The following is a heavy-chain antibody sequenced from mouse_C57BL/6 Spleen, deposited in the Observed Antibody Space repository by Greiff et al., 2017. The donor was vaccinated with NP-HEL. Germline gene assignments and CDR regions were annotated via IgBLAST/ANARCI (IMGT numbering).Heavy chain of an antibody. Sequence: VQLQQSGPELVKPGASVKISCKASGYSFTGYYMHWVKQSHGNILDWIGYIYPYNGVSSYNQKFKGKATLTVDKSSSTAYMELRSLTSEDSAVDYCARRGITTVVEDAMDYWGQGTSVTVSS. D-gene: IGHD1-1*01. CDR1: GYSFTGYY. J-gene: IGHJ4*01. CDR2: IYPYNGVS. V-gene: IGHV1-31*01. CDR3: ARRGITTVVEDAMDY.